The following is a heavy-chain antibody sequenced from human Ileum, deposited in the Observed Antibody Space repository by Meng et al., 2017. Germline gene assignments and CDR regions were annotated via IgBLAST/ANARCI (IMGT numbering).Heavy chain of an antibody. CDR3: AKDPDELDS. J-gene: IGHJ4*02. CDR2: ISSSGRNT. CDR1: GFICSNSG. Sequence: VESGGGLVQPGGFLSLCVADCGFICSNSGINWVRQARGKGLECVSSISSSGRNTYYADSVMGRLTISRDNSKNTVYLQMTSLRDEDVAVYYCAKDPDELDSWGQGTLVTVSS. V-gene: IGHV3-23*04.